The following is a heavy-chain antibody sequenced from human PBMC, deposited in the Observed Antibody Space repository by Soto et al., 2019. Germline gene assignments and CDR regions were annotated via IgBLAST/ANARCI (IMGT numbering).Heavy chain of an antibody. J-gene: IGHJ4*02. D-gene: IGHD6-25*01. CDR1: GGSISSSTYH. Sequence: QLQLQESGPGLVKPSETLSLTCTVSGGSISSSTYHWGWIRQPPGRGLEWIGTIYHSGATYYNSSLGGRVTISVDTSKNQFSLRLSSVTAADRAVYYCVRPGPATMWDWGQGALVTVSS. CDR3: VRPGPATMWD. CDR2: IYHSGAT. V-gene: IGHV4-39*01.